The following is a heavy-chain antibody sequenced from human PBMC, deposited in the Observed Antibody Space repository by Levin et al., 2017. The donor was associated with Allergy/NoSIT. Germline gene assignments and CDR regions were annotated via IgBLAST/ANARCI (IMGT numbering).Heavy chain of an antibody. CDR2: ISGSGGST. V-gene: IGHV3-23*01. Sequence: LSLPCAASGFRFNSYGMSWVRQAPGKGLEWVSVISGSGGSTYYADSVKGRFTISRDNSKNTLYLQMDSLRAEDTAVYYCAKDRNRMRLVVTAIDFWGQGTLVTVSS. J-gene: IGHJ4*02. CDR1: GFRFNSYG. D-gene: IGHD2-21*02. CDR3: AKDRNRMRLVVTAIDF.